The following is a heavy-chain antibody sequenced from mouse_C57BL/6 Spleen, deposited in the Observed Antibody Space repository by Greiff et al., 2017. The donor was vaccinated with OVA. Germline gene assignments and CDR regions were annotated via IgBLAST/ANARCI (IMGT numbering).Heavy chain of an antibody. Sequence: QVQLQQPGAELVKPGASVKMSCKASGYTFTSYWITWVKQRPGQGLEWIGNIYPGSGSTNYNEKFKSKATLTVDTSSSTAYMQLSSLTSEDSAVYYCARNYYGSSYGYWGQGTTLTVSS. CDR2: IYPGSGST. J-gene: IGHJ2*01. CDR3: ARNYYGSSYGY. CDR1: GYTFTSYW. D-gene: IGHD1-1*01. V-gene: IGHV1-55*01.